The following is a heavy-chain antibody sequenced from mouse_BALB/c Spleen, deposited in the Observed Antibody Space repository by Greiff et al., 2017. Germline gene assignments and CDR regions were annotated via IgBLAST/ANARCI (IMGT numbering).Heavy chain of an antibody. V-gene: IGHV3-2*02. CDR1: GYSITSDYA. Sequence: EVQLQESGPGLVKPSQSLSLTCTVTGYSITSDYAWNWIRQFPGNKLEWMGYISYSGSTSYNPSLKSRISITRDTSKNQFFLQLNSVTTEDTATYYCARRDFTTVVALDYWGQGTTLTVSS. D-gene: IGHD1-1*01. J-gene: IGHJ2*01. CDR2: ISYSGST. CDR3: ARRDFTTVVALDY.